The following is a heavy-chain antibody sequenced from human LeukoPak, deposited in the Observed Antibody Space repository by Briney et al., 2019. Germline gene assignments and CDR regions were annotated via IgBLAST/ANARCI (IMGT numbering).Heavy chain of an antibody. D-gene: IGHD4-17*01. CDR2: IYYSGST. V-gene: IGHV4-39*01. J-gene: IGHJ3*02. CDR3: ARTQSPTVLWSLGPTNHDAFDI. CDR1: GGSISSSSYY. Sequence: SETLSLTCTVSGGSISSSSYYWGWIRQPPGEGLEWIGSIYYSGSTYYNPSLKSRVTISVDTSKNQFSLKLSSVTAADTAVYYCARTQSPTVLWSLGPTNHDAFDIWGQGTMVTVSS.